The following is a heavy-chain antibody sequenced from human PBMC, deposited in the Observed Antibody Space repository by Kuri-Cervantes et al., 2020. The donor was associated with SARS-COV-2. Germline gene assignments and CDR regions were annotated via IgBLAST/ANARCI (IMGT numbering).Heavy chain of an antibody. V-gene: IGHV3-23*01. Sequence: GESLKISCAASGFTVSSNYMSWVRQAPGKGLEWVSAISGSGGSTYYADSVKGRFTISRDNSKNTLYLQMNSLRAEDTAVYYCAKGRSYDRYWGQGTLVTVSS. CDR1: GFTVSSNY. D-gene: IGHD5-12*01. CDR2: ISGSGGST. J-gene: IGHJ4*02. CDR3: AKGRSYDRY.